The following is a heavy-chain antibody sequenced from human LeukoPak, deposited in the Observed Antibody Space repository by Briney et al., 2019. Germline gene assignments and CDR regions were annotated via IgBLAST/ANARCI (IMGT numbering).Heavy chain of an antibody. CDR2: INHSGST. J-gene: IGHJ4*02. CDR1: GGSFSGYY. D-gene: IGHD6-13*01. CDR3: ARGGYTFDY. Sequence: SETLSLTGAVYGGSFSGYYWSWIRQPPGKGLEWIGEINHSGSTNYNPSLKSRVTISVDTSKNQFSLKLSSVTAADTAVYYCARGGYTFDYWGQGTLVTVSS. V-gene: IGHV4-34*01.